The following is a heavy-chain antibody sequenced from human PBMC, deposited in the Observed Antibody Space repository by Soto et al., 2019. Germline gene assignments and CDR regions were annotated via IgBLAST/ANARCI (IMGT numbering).Heavy chain of an antibody. D-gene: IGHD6-6*01. CDR2: IIPIFETA. Sequence: QVHLVQSGAEVTKAGSSVKVSCKASGGTFSSHAFSWVRQAPGQGLEWVGGIIPIFETANYAQEFHGRVTISAEESTNTVILELKNLRSDDTAIYFCAIGDRSSWIGNHWGPGTQVTVS. CDR1: GGTFSSHA. J-gene: IGHJ4*02. V-gene: IGHV1-69*01. CDR3: AIGDRSSWIGNH.